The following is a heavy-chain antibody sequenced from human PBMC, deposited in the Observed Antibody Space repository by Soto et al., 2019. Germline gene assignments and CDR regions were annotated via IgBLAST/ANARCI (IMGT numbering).Heavy chain of an antibody. D-gene: IGHD6-13*01. CDR1: GGSFSGYY. CDR2: INHRGST. Sequence: SETLSLTCAVYGGSFSGYYWSWIRQPPGKGLEWIGEINHRGSTNYNPSLKSRVTISVDTSKNQFSLKLSFVTAADTAVYYCARVGASAAAGTEGYGMDVWGQGTTVTVSS. CDR3: ARVGASAAAGTEGYGMDV. J-gene: IGHJ6*02. V-gene: IGHV4-34*01.